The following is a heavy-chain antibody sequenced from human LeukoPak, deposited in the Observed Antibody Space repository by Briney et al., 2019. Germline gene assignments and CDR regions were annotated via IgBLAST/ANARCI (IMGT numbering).Heavy chain of an antibody. Sequence: GGSLRLSCAASGFXFSSYGMHWVRQAPGKGLEWVAVIWYDGSNKYYADSVKGRFTISRDNSKNTLYLQMNSLRAEDTAVYYCARDLSQTTMTPLDYWGQGTLVTVSS. CDR1: GFXFSSYG. CDR2: IWYDGSNK. J-gene: IGHJ4*02. D-gene: IGHD3-22*01. V-gene: IGHV3-33*01. CDR3: ARDLSQTTMTPLDY.